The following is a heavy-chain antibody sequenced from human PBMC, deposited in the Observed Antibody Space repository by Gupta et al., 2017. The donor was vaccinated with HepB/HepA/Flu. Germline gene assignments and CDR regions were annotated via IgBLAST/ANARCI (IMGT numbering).Heavy chain of an antibody. Sequence: QVQLVQSGAEVKKPGASVKVSCKASGYTFPGDNMHWVRQAAGQGVEYLGWIYPKSGDTKYTQKFQGRVTMTRDTSISTVYMELSRLTSDDTAVYYCARGGGRGGLDPWGQGTLVTVSS. CDR3: ARGGGRGGLDP. CDR1: GYTFPGDN. V-gene: IGHV1-2*02. CDR2: IYPKSGDT. J-gene: IGHJ5*02. D-gene: IGHD3-16*01.